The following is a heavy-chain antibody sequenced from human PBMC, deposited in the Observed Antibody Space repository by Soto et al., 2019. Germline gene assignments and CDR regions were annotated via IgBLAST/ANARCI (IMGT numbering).Heavy chain of an antibody. CDR3: RDYTCFDS. CDR1: GFTVSNYY. Sequence: EVQLVETGGGLIQPGGSLRLSCAASGFTVSNYYMSWVRQAPGKGLEWVSLIYSGGSTFYAASVKGRFTISRHNTNNTLFLQVNCLRAEDTAVYFCRDYTCFDSWGQGTLVTVSS. CDR2: IYSGGST. V-gene: IGHV3-53*02. D-gene: IGHD2-2*02. J-gene: IGHJ5*01.